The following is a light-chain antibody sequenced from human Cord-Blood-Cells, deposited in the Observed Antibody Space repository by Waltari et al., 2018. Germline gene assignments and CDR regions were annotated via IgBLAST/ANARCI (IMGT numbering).Light chain of an antibody. CDR1: SSDVGGYNY. CDR3: CSYAGSLRV. Sequence: QSALTQPRSVSGSPGQSVTISCTGTSSDVGGYNYVSWYHQHPGKAPKLMIYDVSKRPSGVPDRFSGSKSGNTASLTISGHQAEDEADYYCCSYAGSLRVFGGGTKLTVL. J-gene: IGLJ3*02. CDR2: DVS. V-gene: IGLV2-11*01.